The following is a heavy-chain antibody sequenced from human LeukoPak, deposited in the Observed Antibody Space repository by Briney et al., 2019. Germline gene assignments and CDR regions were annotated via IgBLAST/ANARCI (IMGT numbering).Heavy chain of an antibody. CDR3: ARDSYQDYYGRFDP. CDR1: GFTFSSYG. CDR2: IWYDGSNK. D-gene: IGHD3-10*01. Sequence: GGSLRLSCAASGFTFSSYGMHWVRQAPGKGLEWVAVIWYDGSNKYYADSVKGRFTISRDNSKNTLYLQMNSLRAEDTAMYYCARDSYQDYYGRFDPWGQGTLVIVSS. V-gene: IGHV3-33*01. J-gene: IGHJ5*02.